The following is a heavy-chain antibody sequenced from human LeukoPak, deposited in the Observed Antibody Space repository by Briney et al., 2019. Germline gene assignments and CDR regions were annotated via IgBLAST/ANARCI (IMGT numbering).Heavy chain of an antibody. Sequence: GGSLRLSCAASGFTFSSYWMHWVRQAPGKGLVWVSRINGDGSSTAYADSVKGRFTISRDNAKNTLYLQMNSLTAEDTAVYYCSRGPPWYFELWGRGTLVTVSS. CDR1: GFTFSSYW. D-gene: IGHD6-25*01. CDR2: INGDGSST. V-gene: IGHV3-74*01. CDR3: SRGPPWYFEL. J-gene: IGHJ2*01.